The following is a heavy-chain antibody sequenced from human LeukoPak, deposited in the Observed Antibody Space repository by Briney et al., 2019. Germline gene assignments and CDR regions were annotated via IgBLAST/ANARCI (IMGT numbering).Heavy chain of an antibody. J-gene: IGHJ5*02. CDR1: GGSIRGYY. CDR3: ARETYYYDSTGSYNWFDP. D-gene: IGHD3-22*01. CDR2: IYSSGST. Sequence: PSETLSLTCNVSGGSIRGYYWSWIRQPPGKGLEWIGYIYSSGSTNYNPSLKSRVTMSVDTSKNQFSLKLSSVTAADTAVYYCARETYYYDSTGSYNWFDPWGQGTLVTVSS. V-gene: IGHV4-59*12.